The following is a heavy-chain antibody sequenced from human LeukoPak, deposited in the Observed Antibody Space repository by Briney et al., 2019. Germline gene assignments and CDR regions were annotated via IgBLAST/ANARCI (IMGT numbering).Heavy chain of an antibody. Sequence: SVKVSCKASGGTFSSYAISWVRQAPGQGLEWMGGIIPIFGTANYAQKFQGRVTITADESTSTAYMELCSLRSEDTAVYYCARDLIVVVPAANNDAFDIWGQGTMVTVSS. CDR1: GGTFSSYA. CDR2: IIPIFGTA. V-gene: IGHV1-69*01. D-gene: IGHD2-2*01. CDR3: ARDLIVVVPAANNDAFDI. J-gene: IGHJ3*02.